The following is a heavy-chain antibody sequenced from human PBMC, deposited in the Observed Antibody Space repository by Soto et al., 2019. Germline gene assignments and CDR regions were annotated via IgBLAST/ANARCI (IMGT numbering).Heavy chain of an antibody. D-gene: IGHD1-26*01. CDR3: VRGRDEYKVGNV. J-gene: IGHJ6*02. V-gene: IGHV4-34*01. CDR1: GGSLSDYS. Sequence: QVQLQQWGAGLLKPSETLSLTCAVSGGSLSDYSWPWIRQSPGKGLEWIGEIHPSGSTYYNPSLRSRVTISVDTSKNQFSLKLTSLTAADTAIYYCVRGRDEYKVGNVWGHGITVTGSS. CDR2: IHPSGST.